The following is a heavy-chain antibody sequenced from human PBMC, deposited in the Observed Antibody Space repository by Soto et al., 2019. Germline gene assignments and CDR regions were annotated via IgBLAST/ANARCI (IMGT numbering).Heavy chain of an antibody. J-gene: IGHJ4*02. CDR1: GFTFSSYA. CDR3: AKDPGIAVAGTSYY. D-gene: IGHD6-19*01. V-gene: IGHV3-23*01. CDR2: SSGSGGST. Sequence: GGSLRLSCAASGFTFSSYAMSWVRQAPGKGLGWVSASSGSGGSTYYADSVKGRFTTSRDNSKNTRYLQMNSLRAEDTAVYYCAKDPGIAVAGTSYYWGQGTLVTVSS.